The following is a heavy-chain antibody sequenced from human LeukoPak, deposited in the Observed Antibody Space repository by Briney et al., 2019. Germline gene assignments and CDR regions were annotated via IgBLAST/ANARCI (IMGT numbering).Heavy chain of an antibody. J-gene: IGHJ4*02. CDR3: AKGWDFGPHFGS. CDR1: GFTLSSYE. Sequence: GGSLRLSCAASGFTLSSYEMNWVRQAPGKGLEWISYISSSGSPTYYGDSVKGRFTISRDSAKNSLYLQMNSLRAEDTAVYYCAKGWDFGPHFGSWGQGTLVTVSS. V-gene: IGHV3-48*03. CDR2: ISSSGSPT. D-gene: IGHD1-26*01.